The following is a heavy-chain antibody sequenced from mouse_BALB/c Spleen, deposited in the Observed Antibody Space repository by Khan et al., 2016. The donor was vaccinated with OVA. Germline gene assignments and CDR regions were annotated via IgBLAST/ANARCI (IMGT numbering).Heavy chain of an antibody. Sequence: EVQLQESGPELVKPGASVKMSCKASGYTFTSYVMHWVKQKPGQGLEWIGYIYPNNDGPEYNEKFKGKATLTSDRSSSTAYMELSSLTSEDSAVYYCARVGYYGKGFAYWDQGTLVTVSA. CDR1: GYTFTSYV. D-gene: IGHD2-1*01. J-gene: IGHJ3*01. V-gene: IGHV1S136*01. CDR2: IYPNNDGP. CDR3: ARVGYYGKGFAY.